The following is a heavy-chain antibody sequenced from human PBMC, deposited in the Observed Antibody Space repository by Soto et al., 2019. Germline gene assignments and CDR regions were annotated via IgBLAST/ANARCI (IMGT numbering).Heavy chain of an antibody. V-gene: IGHV6-1*01. Sequence: QVQLQQSGPGLVKPSQTLSLTCAISGDSVSSNSAAWNWIRQSPSSGLEWLGRTHYRSKWYNDYAVSVRRRITIIPDTSKNQFSLLLNSVTPEDTAVYYCGRSIRGHGVKYFDYWGQGTLVTVSS. J-gene: IGHJ4*02. CDR2: THYRSKWYN. D-gene: IGHD3-10*01. CDR1: GDSVSSNSAA. CDR3: GRSIRGHGVKYFDY.